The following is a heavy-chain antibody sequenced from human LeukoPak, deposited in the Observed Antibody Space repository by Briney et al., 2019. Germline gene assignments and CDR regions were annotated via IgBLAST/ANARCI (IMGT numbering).Heavy chain of an antibody. CDR1: GFTFSSYS. CDR2: ISSSSSYI. J-gene: IGHJ4*02. D-gene: IGHD3-10*01. V-gene: IGHV3-21*04. Sequence: GGSLRLSCAASGFTFSSYSMNWVRQAPGKGLEWVSSISSSSSYIYYADSVKGRFTISRDNAKNTLFLHMNSLRAEDTAVYSCAKGYYGSGSYGWFDYWGQGTLVTVSS. CDR3: AKGYYGSGSYGWFDY.